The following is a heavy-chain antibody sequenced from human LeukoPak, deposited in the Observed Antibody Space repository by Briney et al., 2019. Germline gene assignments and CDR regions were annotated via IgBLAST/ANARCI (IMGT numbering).Heavy chain of an antibody. CDR2: IRYDGSNK. Sequence: SGGGVVQPGGSLRLSCAASGFTFSSYGMHWVRQAPGKGLEWVAFIRYDGSNKYYADSVKGRFTISRDNSKNTLYLQMNSLRAEDTAVYYCAKLGVRPPPEMTTVTPPDYYYYMDVWGKGTTVTVSS. J-gene: IGHJ6*03. V-gene: IGHV3-30*02. CDR1: GFTFSSYG. D-gene: IGHD4-11*01. CDR3: AKLGVRPPPEMTTVTPPDYYYYMDV.